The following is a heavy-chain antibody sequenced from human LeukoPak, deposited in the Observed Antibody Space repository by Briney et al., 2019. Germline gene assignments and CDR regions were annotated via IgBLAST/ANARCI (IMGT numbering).Heavy chain of an antibody. V-gene: IGHV3-21*01. CDR2: ISSSSYI. J-gene: IGHJ4*02. CDR1: GFTFSSYG. Sequence: PGGSLRLSRAASGFTFSSYGMNWVRQAPGKGLEWVSSISSSSYIYYADSVKGRFTISRDNAKNSLYLQMNSLRAEDTAVYYCARDLNAYYYDSSGYSGIGYWGQGTLVTVSS. D-gene: IGHD3-22*01. CDR3: ARDLNAYYYDSSGYSGIGY.